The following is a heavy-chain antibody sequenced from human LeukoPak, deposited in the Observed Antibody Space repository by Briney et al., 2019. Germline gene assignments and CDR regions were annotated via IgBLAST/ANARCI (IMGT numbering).Heavy chain of an antibody. D-gene: IGHD4-17*01. Sequence: SDTLSLPCALCGGSFGGYHWNWIPQPPGKALEGIGEINHSGSTNYSPSLKSRVSISVDTSKNQFSLKLSSVTAADTAVYYCARGLNGDYETSGMDVWGQGTTVTVSS. CDR3: ARGLNGDYETSGMDV. J-gene: IGHJ6*02. V-gene: IGHV4-34*01. CDR1: GGSFGGYH. CDR2: INHSGST.